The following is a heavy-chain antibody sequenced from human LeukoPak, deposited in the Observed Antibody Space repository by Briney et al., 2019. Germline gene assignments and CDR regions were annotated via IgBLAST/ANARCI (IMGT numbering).Heavy chain of an antibody. CDR1: GFTISSYD. CDR3: ARAHYDFWSGYLYFDY. J-gene: IGHJ4*02. Sequence: GGSLRLSCAASGFTISSYDMHWVRQATGKGLEWVSAIGTAGDTYYPGSVKGRFTISRENAKNSLYLQMNSLRAGDTAVYYCARAHYDFWSGYLYFDYWGQGTLVTVSS. V-gene: IGHV3-13*01. D-gene: IGHD3-3*01. CDR2: IGTAGDT.